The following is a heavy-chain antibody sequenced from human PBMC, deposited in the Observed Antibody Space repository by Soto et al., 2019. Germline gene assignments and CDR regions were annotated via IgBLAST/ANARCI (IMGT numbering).Heavy chain of an antibody. Sequence: QVQLQQWGAGLLKPSETLSLTCAVYGGSFSGYYWSWIRQPPGKGLEWIGEINHSGSTNYNPSLKSRVPISVDTSKNQFSLKLSSVTAADKAVYYCAREGGFKWFEPWGQGTMVTVYS. J-gene: IGHJ5*02. CDR2: INHSGST. V-gene: IGHV4-34*01. CDR3: AREGGFKWFEP. D-gene: IGHD2-15*01. CDR1: GGSFSGYY.